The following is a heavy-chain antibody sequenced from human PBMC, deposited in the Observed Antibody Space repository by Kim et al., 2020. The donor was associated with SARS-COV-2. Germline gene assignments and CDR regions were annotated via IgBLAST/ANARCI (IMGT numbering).Heavy chain of an antibody. D-gene: IGHD3-22*01. Sequence: SVKVSCKASGFTFTSSAVQWVRQARGQRLEWIGWIVVGSGNTNYAQKFQERVTITRDMSTSTAYMELSSLRSEDTAVYYCVVGYYDSSGYSNNYYYYGMDVWGQGTTVTVSS. CDR3: VVGYYDSSGYSNNYYYYGMDV. V-gene: IGHV1-58*01. CDR2: IVVGSGNT. CDR1: GFTFTSSA. J-gene: IGHJ6*02.